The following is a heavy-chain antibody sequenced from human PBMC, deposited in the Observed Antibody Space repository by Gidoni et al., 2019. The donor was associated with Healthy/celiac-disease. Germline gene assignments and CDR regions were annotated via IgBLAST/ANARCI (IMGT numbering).Heavy chain of an antibody. CDR3: AHRPPPMYYDFWSGYWGDNWFDP. Sequence: QITLKESGPTLVKPTQTLTLTCTFSGFSLSTSGVGVGWIRQPPGKALAWLALIYLDDDKRYSPSLKSRLTITKDTSKNQVVLTMTNMDPVDTATYYCAHRPPPMYYDFWSGYWGDNWFDPWGQGTLVTVSS. CDR2: IYLDDDK. CDR1: GFSLSTSGVG. J-gene: IGHJ5*02. V-gene: IGHV2-5*02. D-gene: IGHD3-3*01.